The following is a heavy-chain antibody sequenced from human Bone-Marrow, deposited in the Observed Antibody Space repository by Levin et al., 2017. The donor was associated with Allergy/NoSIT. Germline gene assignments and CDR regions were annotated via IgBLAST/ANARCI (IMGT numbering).Heavy chain of an antibody. Sequence: GGSLRLSCAASGFTISTNYMSWVRQVPGKGLEWVSIIHSGGRKNYADSVKGRFTISRDNYNNTLYLQMNSLRGEDTAIYYCARDDVVATNHWGQGPLVIVSS. CDR1: GFTISTNY. CDR2: IHSGGRK. V-gene: IGHV3-66*01. CDR3: ARDDVVATNH. J-gene: IGHJ4*02. D-gene: IGHD5-12*01.